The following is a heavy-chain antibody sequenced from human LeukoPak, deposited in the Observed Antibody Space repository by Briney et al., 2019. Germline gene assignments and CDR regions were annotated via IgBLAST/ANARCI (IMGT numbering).Heavy chain of an antibody. CDR3: ASWGYYYDSSGYHHHAFDI. V-gene: IGHV1-69*05. D-gene: IGHD3-22*01. CDR1: GGTFSSYA. CDR2: IIPIFGTA. Sequence: GASVKVSCKASGGTFSSYAISWVRQAPGQGLEWMGGIIPIFGTANYAQKFQGRVTITTDESTSTAYMELSSLRSEDTAVYYCASWGYYYDSSGYHHHAFDIWGQGTMVTVSS. J-gene: IGHJ3*02.